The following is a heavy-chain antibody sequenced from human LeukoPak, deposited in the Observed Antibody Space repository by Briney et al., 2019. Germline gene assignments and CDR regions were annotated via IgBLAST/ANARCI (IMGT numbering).Heavy chain of an antibody. D-gene: IGHD6-6*01. CDR3: ARYQQLVGTFDY. Sequence: ASVKVSCKASGHTFTGYYTHWVGQAPGQGLEWMGWINPNSGGTNYAQKFQGRVTMTRDTSISTAYMELSRLRSDDTAVYYCARYQQLVGTFDYWGQGTLVTVSS. CDR1: GHTFTGYY. V-gene: IGHV1-2*02. J-gene: IGHJ4*02. CDR2: INPNSGGT.